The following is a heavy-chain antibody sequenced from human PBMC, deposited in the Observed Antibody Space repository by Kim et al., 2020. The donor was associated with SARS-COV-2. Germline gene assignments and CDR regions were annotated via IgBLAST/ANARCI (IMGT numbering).Heavy chain of an antibody. D-gene: IGHD3-10*01. CDR1: GGSISSYY. V-gene: IGHV4-59*08. CDR3: ARHEGHYGSGSPAYYYYGMDV. J-gene: IGHJ6*02. CDR2: IYYSGST. Sequence: SETLSLTCTVSGGSISSYYWSWIRQPPGKGLEWIGYIYYSGSTNYNPSLKSQVTISVDTSKNQFSMKRSSVTAADTAVYYCARHEGHYGSGSPAYYYYGMDVWGQGTTVTVSS.